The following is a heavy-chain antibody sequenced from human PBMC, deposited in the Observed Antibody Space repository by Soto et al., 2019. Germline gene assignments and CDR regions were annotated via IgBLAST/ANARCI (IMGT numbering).Heavy chain of an antibody. J-gene: IGHJ1*01. D-gene: IGHD3-22*01. CDR3: ARDLDGLHDDTSGPYPRPG. CDR1: GGSISSDYYY. CDR2: IHSSGSI. Sequence: SETLSLTCPVSGGSISSDYYYWSWIRQAPGRGLEWIGYIHSSGSIYYNPSLKSRATMSIDTARNQFSLKVSSVTVADTAVYYCARDLDGLHDDTSGPYPRPGWGQGTLVTVSS. V-gene: IGHV4-30-4*08.